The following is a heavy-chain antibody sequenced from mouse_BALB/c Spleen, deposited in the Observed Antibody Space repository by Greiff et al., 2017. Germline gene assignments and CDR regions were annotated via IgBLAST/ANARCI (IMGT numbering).Heavy chain of an antibody. CDR3: ARRGSSGYVYYAMDY. CDR2: ISYSGST. V-gene: IGHV3-8*02. Sequence: EVKLVESGPSLVKPSQTLSLTCSVTGDSITSGYWNWIRKFPGNKLEYMGYISYSGSTYYNPSLKSRISITRDTSKNQYYLQLNSVTTEDTATYYCARRGSSGYVYYAMDYWGQGTSVTVSS. D-gene: IGHD3-1*01. J-gene: IGHJ4*01. CDR1: GDSITSGY.